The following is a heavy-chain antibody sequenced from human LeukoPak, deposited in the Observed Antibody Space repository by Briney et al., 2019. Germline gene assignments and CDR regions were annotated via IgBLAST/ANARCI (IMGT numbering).Heavy chain of an antibody. D-gene: IGHD3-9*01. CDR2: IWYDGSNK. CDR1: GSTFSSYG. Sequence: GGSLRLSCAASGSTFSSYGMHWVRQAPGKGLEWVAVIWYDGSNKYYADSVKGRFTISRDNSKNTLYLQMNSLRAEDTAVYYCAKGLRYFDWLADYWGQGTLVTVSS. CDR3: AKGLRYFDWLADY. J-gene: IGHJ4*02. V-gene: IGHV3-33*06.